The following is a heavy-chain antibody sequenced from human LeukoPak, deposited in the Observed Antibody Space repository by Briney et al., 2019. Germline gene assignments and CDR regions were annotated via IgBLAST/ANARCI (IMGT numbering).Heavy chain of an antibody. Sequence: SETLSLTCTVSGGSISSSNYYWGWIRQPPGKGLEWIGSIYYSGSTYYNPSLKSRVTISVDTSKNQFSLKLSSVTAADTAVYYCARDPGALSGSYKAYFDYWGQGTLVTVSS. CDR2: IYYSGST. V-gene: IGHV4-39*07. J-gene: IGHJ4*02. CDR1: GGSISSSNYY. CDR3: ARDPGALSGSYKAYFDY. D-gene: IGHD1-26*01.